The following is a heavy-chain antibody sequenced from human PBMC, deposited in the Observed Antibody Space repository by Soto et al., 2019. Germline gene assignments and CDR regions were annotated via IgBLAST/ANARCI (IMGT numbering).Heavy chain of an antibody. D-gene: IGHD2-15*01. Sequence: PSETLSLTCTVSGGSFKSGSYSWSWIRQPPGKGLEWIGYVYHTGRTSYNPSLKSRVSISIDTSKNQFSLNLNSVTAADTAVYYCARAVVMVAATAYKWFDPWGQGAMVTV. J-gene: IGHJ5*02. V-gene: IGHV4-61*01. CDR2: VYHTGRT. CDR1: GGSFKSGSYS. CDR3: ARAVVMVAATAYKWFDP.